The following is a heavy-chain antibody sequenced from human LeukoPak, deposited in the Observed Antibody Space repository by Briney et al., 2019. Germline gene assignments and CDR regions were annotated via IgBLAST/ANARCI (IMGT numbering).Heavy chain of an antibody. CDR2: ISYDGSNK. CDR1: GFSFSSYG. V-gene: IGHV3-30*03. CDR3: ERRSGYMDV. Sequence: GGSLRLSCAASGFSFSSYGMHWVRQAPGKGLEWVAVISYDGSNKYYADSVKGRFTISRDNAKNSLYLQMNSLRAEDTAVSYCERRSGYMDVWGKGTTVTVSS. J-gene: IGHJ6*03. D-gene: IGHD3-10*01.